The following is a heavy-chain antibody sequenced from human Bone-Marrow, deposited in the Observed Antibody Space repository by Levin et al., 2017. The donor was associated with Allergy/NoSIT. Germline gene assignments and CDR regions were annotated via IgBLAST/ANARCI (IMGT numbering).Heavy chain of an antibody. CDR3: AMGAIAVAGTSTIYYYGMDV. V-gene: IGHV4-39*01. CDR2: IYYSGST. CDR1: GGSISSSSYY. D-gene: IGHD6-19*01. Sequence: GSLRLSCTVSGGSISSSSYYWGWIRQPPGKGLEWIGSIYYSGSTYYNPSLKSRVTISVDTSKNQFSLKLSSVTAADTAVYYCAMGAIAVAGTSTIYYYGMDVWGQGTTVTVSS. J-gene: IGHJ6*02.